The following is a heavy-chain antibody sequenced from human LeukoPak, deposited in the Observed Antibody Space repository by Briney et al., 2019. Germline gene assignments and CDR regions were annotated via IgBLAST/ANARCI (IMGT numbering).Heavy chain of an antibody. CDR3: ARDRGTSSYFDY. Sequence: GGSLRLSCAASGFTFSSYVMSWVRQAPGKGLEWVSSISNSGGSTYYADSVKGRFTISRDNSKNTLYLQMNSLRAEDTAVYYCARDRGTSSYFDYWGQGTLVTVSS. D-gene: IGHD2-2*01. V-gene: IGHV3-23*01. J-gene: IGHJ4*02. CDR2: ISNSGGST. CDR1: GFTFSSYV.